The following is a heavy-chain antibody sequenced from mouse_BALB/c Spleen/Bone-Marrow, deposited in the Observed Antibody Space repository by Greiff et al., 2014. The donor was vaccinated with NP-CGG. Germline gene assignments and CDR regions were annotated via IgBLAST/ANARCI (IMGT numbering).Heavy chain of an antibody. Sequence: EVKLVESGADLVKPGGSLKLSCAASGFTFSDYYMYWVRQTPEKRLEWVGTISDGGTYTCYPDSVKGRFTISRDKAKNKLYLQMSRLKSEDTAMYYCTRAGKSYDDMDYWGQGTSVTVSS. J-gene: IGHJ4*01. D-gene: IGHD2-12*01. CDR3: TRAGKSYDDMDY. CDR2: ISDGGTYT. CDR1: GFTFSDYY. V-gene: IGHV5-4*02.